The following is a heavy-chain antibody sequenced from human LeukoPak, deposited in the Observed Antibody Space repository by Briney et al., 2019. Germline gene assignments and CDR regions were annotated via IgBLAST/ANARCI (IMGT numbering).Heavy chain of an antibody. V-gene: IGHV3-23*01. D-gene: IGHD3-10*01. J-gene: IGHJ4*02. Sequence: PGGSLRLSCAASGFTFSSYAMTWVRQAPGKGLEWVSSISGSGGNTYYADSVKGRFTISRDNSKNTLYLQMSSVRAEDTAVYYCAKMRGITMVRGTFDYWGQGTLVTVSS. CDR1: GFTFSSYA. CDR3: AKMRGITMVRGTFDY. CDR2: ISGSGGNT.